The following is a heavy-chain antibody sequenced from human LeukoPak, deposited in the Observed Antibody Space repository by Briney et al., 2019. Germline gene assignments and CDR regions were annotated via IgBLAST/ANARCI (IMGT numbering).Heavy chain of an antibody. CDR2: IYYSGST. CDR1: GGSISSSSYY. J-gene: IGHJ6*03. V-gene: IGHV4-39*07. CDR3: ARESNNHYYYYFHMDV. Sequence: SETLSLTCTVSGGSISSSSYYWGWIRQPPGKGLEWIGSIYYSGSTYYNPSLKSRVTISVDTSKNQFSLKLSSVTAADTAVYYCARESNNHYYYYFHMDVWGKGTTVTVSS. D-gene: IGHD1/OR15-1a*01.